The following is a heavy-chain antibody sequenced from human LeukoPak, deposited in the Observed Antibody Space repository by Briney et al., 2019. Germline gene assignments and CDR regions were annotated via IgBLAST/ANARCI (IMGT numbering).Heavy chain of an antibody. CDR1: GGSISSHY. Sequence: SETLSLTCTVSGGSISSHYWSWIRQPPGKGLEWIGYIYYSGSTNYNPSLKSRVTISVDTSKNQFSLKLSSVTAADTAVYYCARALATIGRFDPWGQGTLVTVSS. J-gene: IGHJ5*02. D-gene: IGHD5-12*01. CDR2: IYYSGST. CDR3: ARALATIGRFDP. V-gene: IGHV4-59*11.